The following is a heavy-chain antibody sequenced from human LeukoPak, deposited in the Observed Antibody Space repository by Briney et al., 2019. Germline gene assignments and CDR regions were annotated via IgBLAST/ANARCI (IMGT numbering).Heavy chain of an antibody. J-gene: IGHJ4*02. CDR1: GFTFSSYA. Sequence: PGVPLRLSCAASGFTFSSYAMSWVRQAPGKGLEWVSAISGSGGSTYYADSVKGRFTISRDNSKNTLYLQMNSLRAEDTAVYYCAKDTVEYYYDSSGYYWGQGTLVTVSS. V-gene: IGHV3-23*01. D-gene: IGHD3-22*01. CDR2: ISGSGGST. CDR3: AKDTVEYYYDSSGYY.